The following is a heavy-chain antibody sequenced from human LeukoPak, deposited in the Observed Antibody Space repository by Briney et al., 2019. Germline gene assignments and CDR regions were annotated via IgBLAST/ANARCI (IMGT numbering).Heavy chain of an antibody. CDR3: ARGGPSPYCSSTSCYYDY. J-gene: IGHJ4*02. D-gene: IGHD2-2*01. V-gene: IGHV3-30*04. Sequence: GGSLRLSCAASGFTFSSYAMHWVRQAPGKGLERVAVISYDGSNKYYADSVKGRFTISRDNSKNTLYLQMNSLRAEDTAVYYCARGGPSPYCSSTSCYYDYWGQGTLVTVSS. CDR2: ISYDGSNK. CDR1: GFTFSSYA.